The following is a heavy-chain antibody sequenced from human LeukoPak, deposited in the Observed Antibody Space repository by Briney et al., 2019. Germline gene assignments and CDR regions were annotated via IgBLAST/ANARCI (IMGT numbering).Heavy chain of an antibody. CDR3: ARDSDTSGNHWFFDV. CDR1: GFTFHNFG. J-gene: IGHJ2*01. Sequence: GTSLRLSCAASGFTFHNFGMAWVRQAPGKGLQWVAAIDPDGNDNYYADSARGRFVISRDNSKNTLYLQIYSLTVVDTAVYYCARDSDTSGNHWFFDVWGRGTLVIASS. CDR2: IDPDGNDN. V-gene: IGHV3-30*12. D-gene: IGHD6-19*01.